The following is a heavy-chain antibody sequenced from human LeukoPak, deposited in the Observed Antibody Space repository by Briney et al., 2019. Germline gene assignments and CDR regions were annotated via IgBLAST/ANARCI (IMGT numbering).Heavy chain of an antibody. V-gene: IGHV4-4*07. CDR1: GGSISAYY. J-gene: IGHJ6*03. Sequence: SETLSLTCTVSGGSISAYYWSWIRQPAGKGLEWIGRIYASGTTNYNPSLKSRVTISVDTSKNQFSLKLSSVTAADTAVYYCARDGTCSSTSCLRGDYYYMDVWGKGTTVTVSS. CDR3: ARDGTCSSTSCLRGDYYYMDV. D-gene: IGHD2-2*01. CDR2: IYASGTT.